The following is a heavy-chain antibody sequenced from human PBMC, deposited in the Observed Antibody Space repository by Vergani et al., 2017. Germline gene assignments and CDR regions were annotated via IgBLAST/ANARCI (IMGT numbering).Heavy chain of an antibody. V-gene: IGHV3-43*02. CDR2: ISGDGGST. Sequence: EVQLVESGGGVVQPGGSLRLSCAASGFTFDDYAMHWVRQAPGKGLEWVSLISGDGGSTYYADSVKGRFTNSRDNSKNSLYLQMNSLRTEDTALYYCAKEGGSGRSYYYYYGMDVWGQGTTVTVSS. CDR3: AKEGGSGRSYYYYYGMDV. D-gene: IGHD6-19*01. CDR1: GFTFDDYA. J-gene: IGHJ6*02.